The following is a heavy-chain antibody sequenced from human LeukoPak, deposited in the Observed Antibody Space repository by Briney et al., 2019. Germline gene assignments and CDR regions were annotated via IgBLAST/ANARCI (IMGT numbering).Heavy chain of an antibody. V-gene: IGHV3-73*01. CDR3: TRRSDEGPAAGSYYYMDV. CDR1: GFTFSGSA. CDR2: IRSKANSYAT. J-gene: IGHJ6*03. D-gene: IGHD6-25*01. Sequence: GGSLRLSCAASGFTFSGSAMHWVRQASGKGLEWVGRIRSKANSYATAYAASVKGRFTISRDDSKNTAYLQMNSLKTEDTAVYYCTRRSDEGPAAGSYYYMDVWGKGTTVTVSS.